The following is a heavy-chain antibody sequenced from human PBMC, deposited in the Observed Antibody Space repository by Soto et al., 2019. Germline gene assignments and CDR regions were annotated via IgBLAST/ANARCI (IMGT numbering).Heavy chain of an antibody. J-gene: IGHJ6*04. CDR3: ARLGLAARTSDVDV. D-gene: IGHD6-6*01. V-gene: IGHV4-59*08. CDR2: IYYSGST. CDR1: GGSISSYY. Sequence: SETLSLTCTVSGGSISSYYWSWIRQPPGKGLEWIGYIYYSGSTNYNPSLKSRVTISVDTSKNQFSLKLSSVTAADTAVYYCARLGLAARTSDVDVWGKGTTVTVSS.